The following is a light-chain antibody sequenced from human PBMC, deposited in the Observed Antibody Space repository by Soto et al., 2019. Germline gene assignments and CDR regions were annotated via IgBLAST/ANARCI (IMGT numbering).Light chain of an antibody. CDR3: SSYTSSSTLVV. CDR1: SSDVGGYNY. J-gene: IGLJ2*01. Sequence: QSALPQPASLSGSPGQSITISCTGTSSDVGGYNYVSWYQQHPGKAPKLMIYDVSNRPSGASNRFSGSKSGNTASLTISGLQAEDEADYYCSSYTSSSTLVVFGGGTKLTVL. CDR2: DVS. V-gene: IGLV2-14*01.